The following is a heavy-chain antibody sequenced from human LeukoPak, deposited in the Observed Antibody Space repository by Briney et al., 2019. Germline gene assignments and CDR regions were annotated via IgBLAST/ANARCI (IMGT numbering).Heavy chain of an antibody. CDR3: GLSSMNPSYYYGIDV. CDR1: GFIFSDYY. CDR2: IDRSGATA. D-gene: IGHD6-19*01. J-gene: IGHJ6*02. Sequence: GGSLRLSCAASGFIFSDYYMTWIRQAPGKGLDGVSYIDRSGATAFYADSVKGRFTMSRDNARNSLHLQMNDLRPEDSAVYYCGLSSMNPSYYYGIDVWGQGTTVRVSS. V-gene: IGHV3-11*01.